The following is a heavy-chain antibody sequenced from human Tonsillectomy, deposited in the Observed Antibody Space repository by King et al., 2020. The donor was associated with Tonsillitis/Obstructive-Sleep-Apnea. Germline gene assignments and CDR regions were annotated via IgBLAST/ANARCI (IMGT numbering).Heavy chain of an antibody. CDR3: ARGPIDIVATRVKISFDY. CDR1: GGSFSGYY. D-gene: IGHD5-12*01. CDR2: INHSGST. V-gene: IGHV4-34*01. J-gene: IGHJ4*02. Sequence: VQLQQWGAGLLKPSETLSLTCAVYGGSFSGYYWSWIRQPPGKGLEWIGEINHSGSTNYNPSLKSRVTISVDTSKNQFSLKLSSVTAAHTAVYYCARGPIDIVATRVKISFDYWGQGTLVTVSS.